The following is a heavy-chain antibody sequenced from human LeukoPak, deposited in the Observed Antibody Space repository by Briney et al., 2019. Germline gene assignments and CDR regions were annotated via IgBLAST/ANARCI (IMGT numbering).Heavy chain of an antibody. V-gene: IGHV1-69*01. J-gene: IGHJ6*03. CDR3: ARAECSTTNCHTRIRNYYMDV. CDR1: GGTFSRYA. D-gene: IGHD2-2*01. CDR2: IIPIFGTP. Sequence: VKVSCKASGGTFSRYAISWVRQAPGQGLEWMGGIIPIFGTPNYAQKFQGRVTITADESTSTAYMELSSLRSEDTAVYYCARAECSTTNCHTRIRNYYMDVWGTGTPVTVSS.